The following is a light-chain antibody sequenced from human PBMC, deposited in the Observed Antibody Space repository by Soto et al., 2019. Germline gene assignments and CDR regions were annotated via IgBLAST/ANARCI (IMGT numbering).Light chain of an antibody. V-gene: IGLV2-11*01. J-gene: IGLJ1*01. CDR1: TIDVDSSNY. CDR3: CSYATTFYV. CDR2: DVS. Sequence: QSALTQPRSVSGYPGQSVTISCTGPTIDVDSSNYVSWYQQHPGKAPKLMIYDVSERPSGVPDRFSGSKSGSTASLTISGLQAEDEADYYCCSYATTFYVFGSGTKLTVL.